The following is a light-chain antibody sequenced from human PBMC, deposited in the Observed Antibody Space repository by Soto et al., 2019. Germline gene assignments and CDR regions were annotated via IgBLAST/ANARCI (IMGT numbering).Light chain of an antibody. CDR1: QSVSSSN. CDR3: QQYGGSSWT. Sequence: EIVLTQSPGTLSLSPGERATLSCRASQSVSSSNLAWYQQKPGRPPRLLICGTSRRATGIPDRFSGSGSGTDFTLTISRLEPDDFAVYYCQQYGGSSWTFGQGTKVDIK. V-gene: IGKV3-20*01. CDR2: GTS. J-gene: IGKJ1*01.